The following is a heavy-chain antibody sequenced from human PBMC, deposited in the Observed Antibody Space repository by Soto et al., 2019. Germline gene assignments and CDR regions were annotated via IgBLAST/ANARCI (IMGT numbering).Heavy chain of an antibody. J-gene: IGHJ4*02. D-gene: IGHD6-19*01. CDR3: AGDPFLVAGPGYYFDY. CDR1: GFTFSSYG. V-gene: IGHV3-33*01. Sequence: QVQLVESGGGVVQPGRSLRLSCAASGFTFSSYGMHWVRQAPGKGLEWVAVIWYDGSNKYYADSVKGRFTISRDNSKNTLYLQMNSLRAEDTAVYYCAGDPFLVAGPGYYFDYWGQGTLVTVSS. CDR2: IWYDGSNK.